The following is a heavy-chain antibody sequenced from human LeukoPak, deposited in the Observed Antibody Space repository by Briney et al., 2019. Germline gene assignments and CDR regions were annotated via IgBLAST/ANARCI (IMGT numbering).Heavy chain of an antibody. J-gene: IGHJ4*02. Sequence: SETLSLTCTVSGGSISSYYWSWIRQPPGKGLEWIGYIHDSGSTKYNPSLKSRVTISVDTSKNQFSLKLSSVTAADTAVYYCARWYYSGWAFAYWGQGTLATVSS. CDR2: IHDSGST. CDR1: GGSISSYY. D-gene: IGHD6-19*01. CDR3: ARWYYSGWAFAY. V-gene: IGHV4-59*08.